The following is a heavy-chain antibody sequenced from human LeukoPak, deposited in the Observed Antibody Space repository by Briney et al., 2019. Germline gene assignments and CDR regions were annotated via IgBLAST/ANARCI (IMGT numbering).Heavy chain of an antibody. V-gene: IGHV1-46*01. J-gene: IGHJ3*02. CDR2: IIPGGGST. CDR3: ARVSPRYMEYRDAFDI. D-gene: IGHD6-6*01. CDR1: GYTFTNYF. Sequence: GASVKVSCKTFGYTFTNYFMHWVRQAPGQGLEWMGIIIPGGGSTDYAQKFRGRVTMTRDTSTSTVYMELTSLRSEDTAVYYCARVSPRYMEYRDAFDIWGQGTMVTVSS.